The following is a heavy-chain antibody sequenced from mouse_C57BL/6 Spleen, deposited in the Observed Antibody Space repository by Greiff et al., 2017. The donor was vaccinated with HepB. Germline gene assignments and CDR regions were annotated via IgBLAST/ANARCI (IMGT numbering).Heavy chain of an antibody. CDR1: GYTFTDYY. Sequence: EVQLQQSGPVLVKPGASVKMSCKASGYTFTDYYMNWVKQSHGKSLEWIGVINPYNGGTSYNQKFKGTATLTVGKSSSTAYMELNSLTSEDSAVYYCARGESTMIKRYYLDYWGQGTTLTVSS. D-gene: IGHD2-4*01. V-gene: IGHV1-19*01. J-gene: IGHJ2*01. CDR3: ARGESTMIKRYYLDY. CDR2: INPYNGGT.